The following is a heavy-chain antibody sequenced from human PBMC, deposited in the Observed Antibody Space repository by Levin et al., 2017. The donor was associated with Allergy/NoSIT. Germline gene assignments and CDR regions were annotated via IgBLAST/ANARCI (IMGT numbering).Heavy chain of an antibody. Sequence: GGSLRLSCAASGFTFDDYAMHWVRQAPGKGLEWVSGISWNSGSIGYADSVKGRFTISRDNAKNSLYLQMNSLRAEDTALYYCAKTTVVTPGPLDYWGQGTLVTVSS. CDR1: GFTFDDYA. J-gene: IGHJ4*02. CDR2: ISWNSGSI. D-gene: IGHD4-23*01. CDR3: AKTTVVTPGPLDY. V-gene: IGHV3-9*01.